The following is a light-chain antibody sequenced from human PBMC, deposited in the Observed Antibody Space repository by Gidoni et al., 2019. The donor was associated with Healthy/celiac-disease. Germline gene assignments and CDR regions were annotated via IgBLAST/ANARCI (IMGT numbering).Light chain of an antibody. J-gene: IGKJ1*01. CDR2: TAS. Sequence: DIQLTQSPSFLSASVGDRVTITCRASQDISSYLAWYQQKPGKAPKLLMYTASTLLSGVPSRFSGSGSGTEFTLTISSLQPEDFATYYCQQLNSYLGGTFGQGTKVEIK. CDR1: QDISSY. V-gene: IGKV1-9*01. CDR3: QQLNSYLGGT.